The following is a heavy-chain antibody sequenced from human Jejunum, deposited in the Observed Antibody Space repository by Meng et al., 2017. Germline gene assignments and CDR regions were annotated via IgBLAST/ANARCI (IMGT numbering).Heavy chain of an antibody. D-gene: IGHD6-19*01. CDR3: ARMVGSGPFDY. J-gene: IGHJ4*02. CDR1: GDPVSSSYY. V-gene: IGHV4-61*01. Sequence: SDTLSFTWTVLGDPVSSSYYWSWTRQSPGKGLELIGYIYYSGSTNYNPSLKSRVTISADTTKNQFSLKLNSVIAADTAVYYCARMVGSGPFDYWGQGTLVTVSS. CDR2: IYYSGST.